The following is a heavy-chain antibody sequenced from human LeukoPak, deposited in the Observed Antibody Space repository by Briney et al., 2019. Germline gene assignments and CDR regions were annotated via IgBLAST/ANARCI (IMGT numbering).Heavy chain of an antibody. Sequence: GGSRRLSCAASGFTFSTYDIHWVRQAPGKGLEWVTFIQYDGSNEYQADSVKGRFTISRDNSKNTVYLQMNSVRIEDTAVYYCARSLTKVRGYWGQGTLVTVSS. V-gene: IGHV3-30*02. CDR3: ARSLTKVRGY. D-gene: IGHD3-10*01. J-gene: IGHJ4*02. CDR2: IQYDGSNE. CDR1: GFTFSTYD.